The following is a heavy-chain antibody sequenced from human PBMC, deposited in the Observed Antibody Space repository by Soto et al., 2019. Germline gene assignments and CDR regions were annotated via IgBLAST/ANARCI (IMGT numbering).Heavy chain of an antibody. D-gene: IGHD6-19*01. CDR2: IWYDGTNE. CDR3: ARGAPYSSGWYEDY. J-gene: IGHJ4*02. V-gene: IGHV3-33*01. Sequence: PGGSLRLSCEAFGFTFRNYAMHWVRQAPGKGPEWVAVIWYDGTNEYLGDSVKGRFTISRDNMQNTLYLHMNSLRVEDTAVYYCARGAPYSSGWYEDYWGQGTLVTVS. CDR1: GFTFRNYA.